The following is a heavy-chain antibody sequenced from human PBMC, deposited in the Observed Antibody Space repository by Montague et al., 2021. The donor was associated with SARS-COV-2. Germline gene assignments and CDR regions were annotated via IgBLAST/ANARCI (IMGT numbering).Heavy chain of an antibody. CDR2: IESSGRT. D-gene: IGHD2-21*01. J-gene: IGHJ4*02. CDR3: ARGVYGAYFDY. V-gene: IGHV4-4*08. Sequence: SETLSLTCTVSGGSINPYYWSWVRQPPGKGLEWIAYIESSGRTEYKPSLQSRVAVSIDTSKSHFSLRLSSLTAADTAVYFCARGVYGAYFDYWGQGMLVTVSS. CDR1: GGSINPYY.